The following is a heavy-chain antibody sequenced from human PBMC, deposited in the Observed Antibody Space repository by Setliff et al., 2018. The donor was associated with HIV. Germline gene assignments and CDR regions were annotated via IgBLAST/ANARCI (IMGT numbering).Heavy chain of an antibody. V-gene: IGHV3-30*04. CDR3: ANGYDFWSGSSKGNFDY. J-gene: IGHJ4*02. CDR2: ISYDANIK. CDR1: GFTFNTCA. Sequence: GGSLRLSCAGSGFTFNTCAMNWVRQAPGKGLEWVAVISYDANIKYYADSVKGRFTISRDNSKNSLYLQMNSLRAEDTAVYYCANGYDFWSGSSKGNFDYWGQGTLVTVSS. D-gene: IGHD3-3*01.